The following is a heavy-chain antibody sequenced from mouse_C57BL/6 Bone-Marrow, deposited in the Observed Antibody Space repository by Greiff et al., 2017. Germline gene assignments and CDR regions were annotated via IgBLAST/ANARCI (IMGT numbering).Heavy chain of an antibody. Sequence: QVQLQQSGAELMKPGASVKLSCKATGYTFTGYWIEWVKQRPGHGLEWIGEILPGSGSTNYNEKFQGKATFTADTSSNTAYMQLSSLTTDDSAIYYCASWWEYDGGFAYWGQGTLVTVSA. CDR3: ASWWEYDGGFAY. CDR2: ILPGSGST. D-gene: IGHD2-14*01. J-gene: IGHJ3*01. V-gene: IGHV1-9*01. CDR1: GYTFTGYW.